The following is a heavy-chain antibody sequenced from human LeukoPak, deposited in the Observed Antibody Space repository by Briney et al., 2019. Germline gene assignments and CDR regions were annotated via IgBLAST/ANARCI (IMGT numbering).Heavy chain of an antibody. Sequence: ASVKVSCKASGYTFTSHGISWMRQAPGQGLEWMGWISAYNGNTNYAQKLQGRVTMTTDTSTSTAYMELRSLRSDDTAVYYCARRYCSGGSCYRTLIDYYYYGMDVWGQGTTVTVSS. J-gene: IGHJ6*02. D-gene: IGHD2-15*01. CDR2: ISAYNGNT. CDR1: GYTFTSHG. CDR3: ARRYCSGGSCYRTLIDYYYYGMDV. V-gene: IGHV1-18*01.